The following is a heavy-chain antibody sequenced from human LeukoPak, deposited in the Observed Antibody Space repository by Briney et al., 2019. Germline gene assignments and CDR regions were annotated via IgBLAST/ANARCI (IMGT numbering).Heavy chain of an antibody. Sequence: ASVKDSCKASGYTFTSYDINWVRQATGQGLEWMGWMNPNSGNTGYAQKFQGRVTMTRNTSISTAYMELSSLRSEDTAVYYCARGRALPKRGRKNYYYMDVWGKGTTVTVSS. CDR2: MNPNSGNT. J-gene: IGHJ6*03. D-gene: IGHD1-26*01. CDR3: ARGRALPKRGRKNYYYMDV. V-gene: IGHV1-8*01. CDR1: GYTFTSYD.